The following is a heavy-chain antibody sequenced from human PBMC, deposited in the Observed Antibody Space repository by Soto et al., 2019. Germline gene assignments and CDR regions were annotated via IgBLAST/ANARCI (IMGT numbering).Heavy chain of an antibody. D-gene: IGHD3-16*01. Sequence: SETLSLTCTVSGGSISSGGYYWSWIRQHPGKGLEGIGYIYYSGSTYYNPSLKSRVTISVDTSENQFSLKLSSVTAADTAVYYCARGKNPAVPFWGCLDSWGQGTLVTVAS. CDR1: GGSISSGGYY. V-gene: IGHV4-31*03. CDR2: IYYSGST. CDR3: ARGKNPAVPFWGCLDS. J-gene: IGHJ4*02.